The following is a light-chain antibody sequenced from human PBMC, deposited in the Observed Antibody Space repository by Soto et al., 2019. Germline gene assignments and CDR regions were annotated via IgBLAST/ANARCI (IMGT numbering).Light chain of an antibody. V-gene: IGLV2-23*01. Sequence: QSALTQPASVSGSPGQSITISCTGTSSDVGSYNLVSWYQQHPGKAPKLLIYEGTKRPSGVSNRFSGSKSCDTASLTSSGLQAEDEDDYYYCSYAASSTPYVFGTGTKVTVL. J-gene: IGLJ1*01. CDR1: SSDVGSYNL. CDR3: CSYAASSTPYV. CDR2: EGT.